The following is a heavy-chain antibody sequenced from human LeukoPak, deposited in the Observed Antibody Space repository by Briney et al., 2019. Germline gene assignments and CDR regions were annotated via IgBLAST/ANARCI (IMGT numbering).Heavy chain of an antibody. CDR1: GFTFSSYG. Sequence: GRSLRLSCAASGFTFSSYGMHWVRQAPGKGLEWVAVISYDGSNKYYADSVKGRFTISRDNSKNTLYLQMNSLRAEDTAVYYCAKDGKRAVVWGYYFDYWGQRTLVTVSS. V-gene: IGHV3-30*18. CDR2: ISYDGSNK. CDR3: AKDGKRAVVWGYYFDY. D-gene: IGHD4-23*01. J-gene: IGHJ4*02.